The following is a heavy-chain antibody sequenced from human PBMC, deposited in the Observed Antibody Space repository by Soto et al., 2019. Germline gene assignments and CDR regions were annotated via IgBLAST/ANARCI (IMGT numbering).Heavy chain of an antibody. V-gene: IGHV3-15*04. CDR1: GFTFHSYA. D-gene: IGHD4-17*01. J-gene: IGHJ4*02. CDR3: GTRLTAVASARFDC. Sequence: PGGSLRLSCEASGFTFHSYAMHWVRQAPGKGLEWIGQLDSKLDADKTDFDAPVKGRFTLSRNDSNNTVYLQVNGLEIKGTSLYYFGTRLTAVASARFDCWGQGTVGTVS. CDR2: LDSKLDADKT.